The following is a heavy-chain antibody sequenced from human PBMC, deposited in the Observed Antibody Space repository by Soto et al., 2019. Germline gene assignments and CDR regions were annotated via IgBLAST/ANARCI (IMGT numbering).Heavy chain of an antibody. CDR2: IIPIPGTA. Sequence: QVQLVQSGAEVKKPGSSVKVSCKASGGTFGSYAISWVRQAPGQGLEWMGGIIPIPGTANYAQKFQGRVTIAADESTSTAYMELRSLRSAETAVYYCARSQGSSTSLDIYYYYYYGMDVWGQGTTVTVSS. CDR1: GGTFGSYA. V-gene: IGHV1-69*01. D-gene: IGHD2-2*01. J-gene: IGHJ6*02. CDR3: ARSQGSSTSLDIYYYYYYGMDV.